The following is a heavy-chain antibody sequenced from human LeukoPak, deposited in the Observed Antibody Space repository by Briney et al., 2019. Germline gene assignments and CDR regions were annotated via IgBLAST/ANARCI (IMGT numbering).Heavy chain of an antibody. Sequence: GGSLRLSCAASGFTLSSYWMSWVRQAPGKGLEWVANIKQDGSEKYYVDSVKGRFTISRDNAKNSLYLQMNSLRAEDTAVYYCARGRSGIYYFDFWGQGTLVPVSS. D-gene: IGHD1-26*01. CDR2: IKQDGSEK. V-gene: IGHV3-7*01. J-gene: IGHJ4*02. CDR3: ARGRSGIYYFDF. CDR1: GFTLSSYW.